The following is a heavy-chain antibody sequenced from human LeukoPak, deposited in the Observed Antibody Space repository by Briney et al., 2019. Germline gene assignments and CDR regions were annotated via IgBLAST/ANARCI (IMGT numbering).Heavy chain of an antibody. V-gene: IGHV3-23*01. CDR1: GFNFANHA. CDR2: ISGSGGST. D-gene: IGHD2-21*01. Sequence: GGSLRLSCAASGFNFANHAMSWVRQTPGKGLEWVSVISGSGGSTYYADSVKGRFTISRVNSKNTLYLQMNSLRAEDTAVYYCARVFGIYYFDFWGQGTLVTVSS. J-gene: IGHJ4*02. CDR3: ARVFGIYYFDF.